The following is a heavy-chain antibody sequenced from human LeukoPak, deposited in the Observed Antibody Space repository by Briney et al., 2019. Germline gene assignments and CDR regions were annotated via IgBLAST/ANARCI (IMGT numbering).Heavy chain of an antibody. CDR1: GFTFSSYA. J-gene: IGHJ4*02. Sequence: GGSLRLSCAASGFTFSSYAMHWVRQAPGKGLEWVAVISYDGSDKYYADSVKGRFTISRDNSKNTLYLQMNSLRAEDTAVYYCARVGYWGQGTLVTVSS. CDR3: ARVGY. CDR2: ISYDGSDK. V-gene: IGHV3-30-3*01.